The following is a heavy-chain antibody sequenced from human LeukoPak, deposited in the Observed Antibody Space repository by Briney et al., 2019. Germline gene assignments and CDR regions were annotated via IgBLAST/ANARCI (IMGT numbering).Heavy chain of an antibody. D-gene: IGHD3-9*01. CDR1: GFTFSSYW. Sequence: GGSLRLSCAASGFTFSSYWMHWVRQAPGKGLEWVAFIRYDGSNKYYADSVKGRFTISRDNSKNTLYLQMNSLRAEDTAVYYCAKDRTKTTYYDILTGYNEIDYWGQGTLVTVSS. CDR3: AKDRTKTTYYDILTGYNEIDY. J-gene: IGHJ4*02. CDR2: IRYDGSNK. V-gene: IGHV3-30*02.